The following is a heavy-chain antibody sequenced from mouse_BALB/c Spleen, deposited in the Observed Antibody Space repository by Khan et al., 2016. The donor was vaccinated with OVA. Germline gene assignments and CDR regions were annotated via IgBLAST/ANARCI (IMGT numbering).Heavy chain of an antibody. CDR1: GFTFSTYG. J-gene: IGHJ3*01. D-gene: IGHD1-1*01. Sequence: EVELVESGGDLVKPGGSLKLSCAASGFTFSTYGMSWVRQTPDKRLEWVATVSTGGSYTYYPASVKGRFTISRDNAKNTLYLQMIGLKSEDTAMFYCTRLAYYYDSEGFAYWGQGTLVTVSA. CDR2: VSTGGSYT. CDR3: TRLAYYYDSEGFAY. V-gene: IGHV5-6*01.